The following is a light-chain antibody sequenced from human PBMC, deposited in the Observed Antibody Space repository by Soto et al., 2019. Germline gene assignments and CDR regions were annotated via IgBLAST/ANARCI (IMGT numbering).Light chain of an antibody. CDR2: GAS. V-gene: IGKV3-20*01. J-gene: IGKJ2*01. Sequence: EIVLTQSPGTLSLSPGERATLSCRASQSVSSYLAWYQQKPGQAPRLLISGASSRATDIPDRFSGSGSGTDFSLTISRLEPEDFAMYYCQHYGTSYTFDQGTKLEIK. CDR1: QSVSSY. CDR3: QHYGTSYT.